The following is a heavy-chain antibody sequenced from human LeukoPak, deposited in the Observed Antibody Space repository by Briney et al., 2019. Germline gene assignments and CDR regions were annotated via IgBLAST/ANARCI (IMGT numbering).Heavy chain of an antibody. CDR3: ARLAVSSSSKRPFDY. CDR2: IYPGDSDT. V-gene: IGHV5-51*01. J-gene: IGHJ4*02. D-gene: IGHD6-6*01. CDR1: GYSFTSYW. Sequence: GESLKISCKGSGYSFTSYWIGWVRQMPGKGVERMGIIYPGDSDTRYSPSFQGQVTISADKSISTAYLPWSSLKASDTAIYYCARLAVSSSSKRPFDYWGQGTLVTVSS.